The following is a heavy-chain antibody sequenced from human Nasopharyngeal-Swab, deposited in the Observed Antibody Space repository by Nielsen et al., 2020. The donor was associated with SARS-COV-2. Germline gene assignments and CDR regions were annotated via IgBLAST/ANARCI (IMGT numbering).Heavy chain of an antibody. D-gene: IGHD3-3*01. J-gene: IGHJ5*02. V-gene: IGHV4-59*01. CDR2: IYYSGST. CDR3: ARATWSGYSLGWFDP. Sequence: RQAPGKGLEWIGYIYYSGSTNYNPSLKSRVTISVDTSKNQFSLKLSSVTAADTAAYYCARATWSGYSLGWFDPWGQGTLVTVSS.